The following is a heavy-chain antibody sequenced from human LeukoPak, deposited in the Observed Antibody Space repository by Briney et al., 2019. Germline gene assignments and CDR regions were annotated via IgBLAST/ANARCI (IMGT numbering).Heavy chain of an antibody. CDR2: ISYDGSNK. Sequence: GGSLRLSCAASGFTFSSYGMHWVRQAPGKGLEWVAVISYDGSNKYYADSVKGRFTIARDNSKNTLYLQMNSLRAEDTAVYYCAKPLYCSGGSCYSSMGYWGQGTLVTVSS. CDR1: GFTFSSYG. J-gene: IGHJ4*02. D-gene: IGHD2-15*01. V-gene: IGHV3-30*18. CDR3: AKPLYCSGGSCYSSMGY.